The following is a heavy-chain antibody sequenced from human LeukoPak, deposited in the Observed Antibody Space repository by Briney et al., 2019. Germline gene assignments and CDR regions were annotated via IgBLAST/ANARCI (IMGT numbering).Heavy chain of an antibody. V-gene: IGHV4-39*07. CDR1: GDSITNNKYY. Sequence: SSETLSLTCTVSGDSITNNKYYWGWIRQPPGKGLEWIGEINHSGSTNYNPSLKSRVTISVDTSKNQFSLKLSSVTAADTAVYYCARGGYSYDPRIFSTYYFDYWGQGTLVTVSS. CDR2: INHSGST. CDR3: ARGGYSYDPRIFSTYYFDY. J-gene: IGHJ4*02. D-gene: IGHD5-18*01.